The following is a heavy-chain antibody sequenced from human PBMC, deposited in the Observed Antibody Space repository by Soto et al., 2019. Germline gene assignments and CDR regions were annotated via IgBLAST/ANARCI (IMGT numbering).Heavy chain of an antibody. J-gene: IGHJ5*02. CDR2: IHYSGST. V-gene: IGHV4-59*01. D-gene: IGHD6-6*01. CDR3: ARGGCSSCRFDP. CDR1: GGSISTYY. Sequence: SETLSLTCTVSGGSISTYYWSWIRQPPGKGLEWIAFIHYSGSTSYNPSLRSRVTISVDTSKNQYSLNLTSVTAADTAVYYCARGGCSSCRFDPWGRGTLVTVSS.